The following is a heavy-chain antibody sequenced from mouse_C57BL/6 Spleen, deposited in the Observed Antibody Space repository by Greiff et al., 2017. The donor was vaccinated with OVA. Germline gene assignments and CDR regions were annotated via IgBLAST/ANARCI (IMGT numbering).Heavy chain of an antibody. J-gene: IGHJ1*03. CDR1: GYTFTSYW. V-gene: IGHV1-55*01. D-gene: IGHD2-3*01. CDR3: AGDGTAYFDV. Sequence: QVQLQQPGAELVKPGASVKMSCKASGYTFTSYWITWVKQRPGQGLEWIGDIYPGSGSTNYNEKFKSKATLTVDTSSSTAYMQLSSLPSEDSAVYYCAGDGTAYFDVWGTGTTVTVSS. CDR2: IYPGSGST.